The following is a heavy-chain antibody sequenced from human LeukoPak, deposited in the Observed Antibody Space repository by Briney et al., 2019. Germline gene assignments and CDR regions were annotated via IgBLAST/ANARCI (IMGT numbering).Heavy chain of an antibody. D-gene: IGHD6-6*01. V-gene: IGHV5-51*01. J-gene: IGHJ6*03. CDR1: GYSFTSYW. Sequence: GESLKISCKGSGYSFTSYWIGWVRQMPGKGLEWMGIIYPGDSDTRYSPSFQGQVTISADKSISTAYLQWSSLKASDTAMYYCARHGIAARPNYYYYYMDVWGKGTTVTVSS. CDR3: ARHGIAARPNYYYYYMDV. CDR2: IYPGDSDT.